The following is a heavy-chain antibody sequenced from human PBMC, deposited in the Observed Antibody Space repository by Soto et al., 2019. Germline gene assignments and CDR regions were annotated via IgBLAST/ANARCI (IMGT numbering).Heavy chain of an antibody. J-gene: IGHJ4*02. CDR1: GYTFTSYY. D-gene: IGHD5-18*01. CDR3: ARDPVLDTAMDMGFDY. V-gene: IGHV1-46*01. CDR2: INPSGGST. Sequence: QVQLVQSGAEVKKPGASVKVSCKASGYTFTSYYMHWVRQAPGQGLEWMGIINPSGGSTSYAQKFQGRVTMTRDTSTSTVYMELSSLRSEDTAVYYCARDPVLDTAMDMGFDYWGQGTLVTVSS.